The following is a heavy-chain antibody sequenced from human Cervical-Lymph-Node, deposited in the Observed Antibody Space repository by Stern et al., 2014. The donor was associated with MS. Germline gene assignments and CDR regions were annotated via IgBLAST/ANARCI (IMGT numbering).Heavy chain of an antibody. CDR1: GYTFTSYY. Sequence: VQLVESGAEVKKPGASVKVSCKASGYTFTSYYMHWVRQAPGQGLEWMGIINPSGGSTSYAQKFQGRVTMTRDTSTSTVYMELSSLRSEDTAVYYCARDYSSSIRGSYGMDVWGQGTTVTVSS. D-gene: IGHD6-6*01. CDR3: ARDYSSSIRGSYGMDV. V-gene: IGHV1-46*03. CDR2: INPSGGST. J-gene: IGHJ6*02.